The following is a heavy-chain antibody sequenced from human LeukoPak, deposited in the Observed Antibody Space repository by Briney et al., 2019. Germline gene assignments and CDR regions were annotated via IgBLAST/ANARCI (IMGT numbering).Heavy chain of an antibody. D-gene: IGHD1-14*01. CDR3: ARLGYNVYYFDY. V-gene: IGHV5-51*01. J-gene: IGHJ4*02. CDR2: IYPDDSNT. Sequence: GESLKISCQGSGYNFPIYWIGWVRQMPGQGLEWMGIIYPDDSNTIYGPSFQGQVTISADKSINTAYLEWSSLKASDTAMYFCARLGYNVYYFDYWGQGTLVTVSS. CDR1: GYNFPIYW.